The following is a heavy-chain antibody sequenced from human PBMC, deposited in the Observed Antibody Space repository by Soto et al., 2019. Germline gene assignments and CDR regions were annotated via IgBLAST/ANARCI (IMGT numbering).Heavy chain of an antibody. CDR3: ARDSPYDFWSGYSNAFDI. CDR2: IYYSGST. V-gene: IGHV4-31*03. Sequence: SETLSLTCTVSGGSISSGGYYWSWIRQHPGKGLEWIGYIYYSGSTYYSPSLKSRVTISLDTSKNQFSLKLSSVTAADTAVYYCARDSPYDFWSGYSNAFDIWGQGTMATVSS. J-gene: IGHJ3*02. D-gene: IGHD3-3*01. CDR1: GGSISSGGYY.